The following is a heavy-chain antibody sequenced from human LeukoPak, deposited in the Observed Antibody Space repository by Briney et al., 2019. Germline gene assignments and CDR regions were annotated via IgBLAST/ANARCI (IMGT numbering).Heavy chain of an antibody. V-gene: IGHV4-31*03. D-gene: IGHD6-19*01. CDR2: IYYSGST. J-gene: IGHJ4*02. CDR1: GGSISSGGYY. Sequence: SQTLSLTCTVSGGSISSGGYYWSWIRQHPGKGLEWIGYIYYSGSTYYNPSLKSRVTISVDTSKNQFSLKLSSVTAADRAVYYCARRDNTGWNYFDYWGQGILITVSS. CDR3: ARRDNTGWNYFDY.